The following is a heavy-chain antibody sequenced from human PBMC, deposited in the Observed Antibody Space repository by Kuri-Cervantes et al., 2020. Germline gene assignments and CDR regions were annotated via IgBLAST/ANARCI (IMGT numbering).Heavy chain of an antibody. V-gene: IGHV3-30-3*01. Sequence: GESLKISCAASGFTFSSYAMHWVRQAPGKGLEWVAVISYDGSNKYYADSVKGRFTISRDNSKNTLYLQMNSLRAEDTAVYYCARDSDGGNSEYYFDYWGQGTLVTVSS. D-gene: IGHD4-23*01. CDR3: ARDSDGGNSEYYFDY. CDR1: GFTFSSYA. CDR2: ISYDGSNK. J-gene: IGHJ4*02.